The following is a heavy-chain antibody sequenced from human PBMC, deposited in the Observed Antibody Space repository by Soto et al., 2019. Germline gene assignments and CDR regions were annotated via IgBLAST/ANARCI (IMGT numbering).Heavy chain of an antibody. D-gene: IGHD6-19*01. CDR1: GFAFSSYW. J-gene: IGHJ4*02. Sequence: EVQLVESGGGLVQPGGSLRLSCAASGFAFSSYWMQWVRQAPGKGPVWVSRISSNGRNTTYADPVKGRFTVSRDNAKNTLHLQMTSLRDDDTAVYYCVKASTVTGVGGYRWGQGTPVTVSS. CDR3: VKASTVTGVGGYR. CDR2: ISSNGRNT. V-gene: IGHV3-74*03.